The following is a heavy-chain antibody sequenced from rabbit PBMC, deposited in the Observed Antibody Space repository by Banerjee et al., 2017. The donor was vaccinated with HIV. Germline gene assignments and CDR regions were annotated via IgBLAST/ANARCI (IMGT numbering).Heavy chain of an antibody. D-gene: IGHD2-1*01. CDR2: MVASSGST. Sequence: QSLEESGGDLVKPGASLTLTCTASGFSFSSGYDMCWVRQAPGKGLEWIACMVASSGSTYYASWAKGRFTISKTSSTTLTLQMTSLTGADTATYFCARDYDYIDNYLNLWGPGTLVTVS. CDR1: GFSFSSGYD. CDR3: ARDYDYIDNYLNL. J-gene: IGHJ4*01. V-gene: IGHV1S40*01.